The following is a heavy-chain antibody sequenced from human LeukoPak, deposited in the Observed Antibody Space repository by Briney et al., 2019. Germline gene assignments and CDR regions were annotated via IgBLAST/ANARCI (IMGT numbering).Heavy chain of an antibody. CDR3: ARGTRCYYDSSGYYFFDY. CDR2: INHSGST. Sequence: SETLSLTCAVYGGSFSGYYWSWIRQPPGKGLEWIGEINHSGSTNYNPSLKSRVTISVDTSKNQFSLKLSSVTAADTAVYYCARGTRCYYDSSGYYFFDYWGQGTLVTVSS. V-gene: IGHV4-34*01. J-gene: IGHJ4*02. CDR1: GGSFSGYY. D-gene: IGHD3-22*01.